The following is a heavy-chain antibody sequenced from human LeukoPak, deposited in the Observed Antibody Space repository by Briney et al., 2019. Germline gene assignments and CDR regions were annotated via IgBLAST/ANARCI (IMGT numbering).Heavy chain of an antibody. V-gene: IGHV4-59*01. CDR1: GGSISSYY. CDR3: ARDVKVVGYSYGFDY. Sequence: SETLSLTCTVSGGSISSYYWSWIRQPPGKGLEWIGYIYHSGSTNYKPSLKSRVTISVDTSKNQFSLKLSSVTAADTAVYYCARDVKVVGYSYGFDYWGQGTLVTVSS. D-gene: IGHD5-18*01. CDR2: IYHSGST. J-gene: IGHJ4*02.